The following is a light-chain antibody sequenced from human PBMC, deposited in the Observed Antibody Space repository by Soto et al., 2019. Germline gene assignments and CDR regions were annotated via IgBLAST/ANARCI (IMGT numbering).Light chain of an antibody. J-gene: IGLJ1*01. Sequence: QSALTQPASVSGSPGQSITISCTGTSSDVGSYNLVSWYQQHPGKAPKLIIYEANKRPSGISNRFSGSESGNTASLTISGLQPEDEADYYCCSYASRDNYVLGNGTKVTVL. CDR1: SSDVGSYNL. CDR2: EAN. CDR3: CSYASRDNYV. V-gene: IGLV2-23*01.